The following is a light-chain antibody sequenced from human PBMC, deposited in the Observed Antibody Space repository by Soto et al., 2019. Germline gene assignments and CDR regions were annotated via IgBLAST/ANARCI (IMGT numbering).Light chain of an antibody. CDR2: GAS. CDR3: QQRSNWPPIT. Sequence: EIVLTQSPGTLSLSPGARATLSCRASQTVTSSFLAWYQRKPGQAPRLLIHGASDRATGIPARFSGSGSGTDFTLTINSLEPEDSAVYYCQQRSNWPPITFGQGTRLEIK. J-gene: IGKJ5*01. V-gene: IGKV3-11*01. CDR1: QTVTSSF.